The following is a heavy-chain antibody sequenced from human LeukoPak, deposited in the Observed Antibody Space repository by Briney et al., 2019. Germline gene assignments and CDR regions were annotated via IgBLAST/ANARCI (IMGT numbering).Heavy chain of an antibody. Sequence: GRSLRLSCAASGFTFSNAWMSWVRQAPGKGLEWVSVIYSGGSTYYADSVKGRFTISRDTSKNTLYLQMNSLRAEDTAVYYCARENGDYGDYSWYFDLWGRGTLVTVSS. CDR1: GFTFSNAW. CDR2: IYSGGST. D-gene: IGHD4-17*01. V-gene: IGHV3-53*01. CDR3: ARENGDYGDYSWYFDL. J-gene: IGHJ2*01.